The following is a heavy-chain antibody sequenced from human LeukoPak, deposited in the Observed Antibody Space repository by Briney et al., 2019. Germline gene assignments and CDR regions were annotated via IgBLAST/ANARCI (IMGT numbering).Heavy chain of an antibody. CDR3: ARHRIAAADDAFEI. Sequence: KPSETLSLTCTVSGGSISSSSYYWGWIRQPPGKGLEWIGTIYYIGSTYYNPSLKSRVTISVDTSENLFSLKLSSVTAADTAVYYCARHRIAAADDAFEIWGQGTMITVSS. J-gene: IGHJ3*02. CDR2: IYYIGST. CDR1: GGSISSSSYY. D-gene: IGHD6-6*01. V-gene: IGHV4-39*01.